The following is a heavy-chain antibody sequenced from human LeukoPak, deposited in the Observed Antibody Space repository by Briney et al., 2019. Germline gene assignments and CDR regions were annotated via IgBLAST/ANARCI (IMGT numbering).Heavy chain of an antibody. D-gene: IGHD3-16*02. CDR2: INQDGGES. CDR1: VFTFSDYL. V-gene: IGHV3-7*02. CDR3: ARSFSAAYDN. J-gene: IGHJ4*02. Sequence: GGSLRLSCGASVFTFSDYLMTWVRQAPGRGLEGVASINQDGGESRYVDSVKGRFNISRDNAKNSLYLQMNSLSAEDTAVYYCARSFSAAYDNWGRGTLVTVSS.